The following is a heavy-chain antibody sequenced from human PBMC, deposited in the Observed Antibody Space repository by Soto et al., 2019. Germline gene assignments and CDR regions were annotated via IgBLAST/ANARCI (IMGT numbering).Heavy chain of an antibody. J-gene: IGHJ4*02. D-gene: IGHD2-2*01. CDR1: DDSISTYY. CDR3: ASRKREEICSSGNCYFTY. Sequence: SETLSLTCAVSDDSISTYYWSWIRQPPGKGLEWIGNIYHSGPTNYNPSLKSRVTISIDTSKNQFSLKVSSVTAADTAVYYCASRKREEICSSGNCYFTYWGQGTLVTVSS. CDR2: IYHSGPT. V-gene: IGHV4-59*08.